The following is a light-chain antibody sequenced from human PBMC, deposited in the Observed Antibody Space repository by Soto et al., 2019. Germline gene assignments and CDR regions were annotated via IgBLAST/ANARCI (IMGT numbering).Light chain of an antibody. CDR1: QSVSSN. V-gene: IGKV3-15*01. J-gene: IGKJ4*01. CDR3: QQFSSYPLT. Sequence: ERVMTQSPATLSVSPGERATLSCRASQSVSSNLAWYQQKPGQAPRLLIYSTSIRATGFPARFSGGGSGTDFTLTISRLEPEDFAVYYCQQFSSYPLTFGGGTKVDIK. CDR2: STS.